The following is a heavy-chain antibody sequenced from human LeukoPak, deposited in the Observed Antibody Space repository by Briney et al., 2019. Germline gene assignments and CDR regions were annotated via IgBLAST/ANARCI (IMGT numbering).Heavy chain of an antibody. CDR1: GYTFTSYF. D-gene: IGHD3-10*01. J-gene: IGHJ4*02. CDR3: AAIRYNYGKSF. Sequence: ATVKISCKTSGYTFTSYFIHWVQQAPGKGLKWVGRVDPEDGEVIYGEKFQGRVTINADTSTDTGYMELTSLRSEDTAVFYCAAIRYNYGKSFWGQGTLVTVSS. V-gene: IGHV1-69-2*01. CDR2: VDPEDGEV.